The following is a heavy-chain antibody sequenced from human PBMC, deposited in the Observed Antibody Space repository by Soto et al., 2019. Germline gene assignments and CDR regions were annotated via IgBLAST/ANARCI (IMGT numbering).Heavy chain of an antibody. CDR1: GFTFGSYD. D-gene: IGHD2-15*01. CDR2: VGTAGDT. CDR3: ARERGGYFDY. Sequence: PGGSLRLSCAASGFTFGSYDIHWVRQASGKGLEWVSAVGTAGDTCYSGSVKGRFTTSREDAKNSLYLQMNSLRGGDTAVYYCARERGGYFDYWGQGTLVTSPQ. V-gene: IGHV3-13*01. J-gene: IGHJ4*02.